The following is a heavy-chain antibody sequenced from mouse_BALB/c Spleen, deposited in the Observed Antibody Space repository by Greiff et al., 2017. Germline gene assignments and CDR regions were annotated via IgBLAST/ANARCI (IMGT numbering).Heavy chain of an antibody. Sequence: EVKLVESGGGLVQPGGSLRLSCATSGFTFTDYYMSWVRQPPGKALEWLGFIRNKANGYTTEYSASVKGRFTISRDNSQSILYLQMNTLRAEDSATYYCARDRRYDVYYYAMDYWGQGTSVTVSS. D-gene: IGHD2-14*01. CDR1: GFTFTDYY. CDR3: ARDRRYDVYYYAMDY. J-gene: IGHJ4*01. CDR2: IRNKANGYTT. V-gene: IGHV7-3*02.